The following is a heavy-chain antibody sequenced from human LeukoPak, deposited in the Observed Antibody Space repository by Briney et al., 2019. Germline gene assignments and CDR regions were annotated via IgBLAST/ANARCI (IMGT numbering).Heavy chain of an antibody. V-gene: IGHV4-34*01. CDR1: GGSFSGYY. Sequence: SETLSLTCAVDGGSFSGYYWSWIRQPPGKGLEWIGEINHSGSTNYNPSLKSRVTISVDTSKNQFSLKLSSVTAADTAVYYCARQRGLTGYYNFRNWFDPWGQGTLVTVSS. CDR3: ARQRGLTGYYNFRNWFDP. J-gene: IGHJ5*02. D-gene: IGHD3-9*01. CDR2: INHSGST.